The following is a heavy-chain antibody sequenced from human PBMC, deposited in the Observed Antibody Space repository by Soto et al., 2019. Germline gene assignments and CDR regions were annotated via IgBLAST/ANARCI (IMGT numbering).Heavy chain of an antibody. CDR3: ATRQGGSYNWFDP. V-gene: IGHV4-39*01. Sequence: PSETLSLNCTVSGGSISRSSYSWAWIRQPPGKGLEWIGTLYYSGNTYYNPSLKSRVTISVDTSKNQFSLKLSSVTAADTAVYYCATRQGGSYNWFDPWGQGTLVTVSS. J-gene: IGHJ5*02. D-gene: IGHD2-15*01. CDR2: LYYSGNT. CDR1: GGSISRSSYS.